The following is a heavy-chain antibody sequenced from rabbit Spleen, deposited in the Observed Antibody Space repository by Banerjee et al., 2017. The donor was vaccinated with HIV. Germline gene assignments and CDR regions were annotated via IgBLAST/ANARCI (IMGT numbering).Heavy chain of an antibody. CDR3: VRGASGTEGVLGFSL. Sequence: EQLVESGGGLVQPGGSLTLTCKASGFSFSNKAVMCWVRQAPGKGLEWIGYIVPIFGVTYYANWVNGRFTISSHNAQNTLYLQLNSLTAADTATYFCVRGASGTEGVLGFSLWGPGTLVTVS. CDR2: IVPIFGVT. CDR1: GFSFSNKA. V-gene: IGHV1S47*01. J-gene: IGHJ4*01. D-gene: IGHD1-1*01.